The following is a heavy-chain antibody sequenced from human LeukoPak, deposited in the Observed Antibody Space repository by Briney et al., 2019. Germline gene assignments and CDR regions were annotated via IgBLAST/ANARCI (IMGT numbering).Heavy chain of an antibody. CDR1: GFTFSSYA. D-gene: IGHD3-16*01. Sequence: GGSLRLSCAASGFTFSSYAMSWVRQAPGKGLEWVSAISGSGGSTYYADSVKGRFTISRDNSKNTLYLQMNSLRAEDTAVYYCAKATFGGVVPNWFDPWGQGTLVTVSS. V-gene: IGHV3-23*01. CDR3: AKATFGGVVPNWFDP. CDR2: ISGSGGST. J-gene: IGHJ5*02.